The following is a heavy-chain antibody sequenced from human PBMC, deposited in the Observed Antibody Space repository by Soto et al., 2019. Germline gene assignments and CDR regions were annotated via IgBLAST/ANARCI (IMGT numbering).Heavy chain of an antibody. CDR1: GFTVSSYS. J-gene: IGHJ4*02. D-gene: IGHD6-6*01. CDR3: ARSSLSYGSSSDY. CDR2: ISSSSSYI. V-gene: IGHV3-21*01. Sequence: GSLRLSCAASGFTVSSYSMNWVRQAPGKGLEWVSSISSSSSYIYYADSVKGRFTISRDNAKNSLYLQMNSLRAEDTAVYYCARSSLSYGSSSDYWGQGTLVTVSS.